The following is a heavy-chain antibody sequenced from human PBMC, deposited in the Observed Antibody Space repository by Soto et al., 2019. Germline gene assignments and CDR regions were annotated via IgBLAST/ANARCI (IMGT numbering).Heavy chain of an antibody. J-gene: IGHJ4*02. CDR3: ARDRPRHQFDY. Sequence: EVQLVESGGGLVQPGGSLRLSCAASGFTFSSYWMSWVRQAPGKGLEWVANIKQDGSEKYYVDPVKGRFTISRDNAKNSLYLQMNSLRAEDTAVYYCARDRPRHQFDYWGQGTLVTVSS. V-gene: IGHV3-7*04. CDR1: GFTFSSYW. CDR2: IKQDGSEK.